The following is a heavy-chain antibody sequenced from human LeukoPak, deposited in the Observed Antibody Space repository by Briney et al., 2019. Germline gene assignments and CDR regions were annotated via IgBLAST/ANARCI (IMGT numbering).Heavy chain of an antibody. CDR1: GFAFTKAW. J-gene: IGHJ4*02. V-gene: IGHV3-15*01. D-gene: IGHD3-3*01. Sequence: GSLRLSCAASGFAFTKAWMSWVRQAPGKGLEWVGRIKTKADGETTDYAAPVKGRFTISRDDSINTLYLQMNSLNTEDTAVYYCTTEKLRFLEWLNFDYWGQGTLVTVSS. CDR2: IKTKADGETT. CDR3: TTEKLRFLEWLNFDY.